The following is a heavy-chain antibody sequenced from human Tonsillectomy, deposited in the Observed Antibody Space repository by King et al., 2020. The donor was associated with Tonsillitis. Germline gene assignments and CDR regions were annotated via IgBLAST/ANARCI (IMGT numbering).Heavy chain of an antibody. D-gene: IGHD3-22*01. CDR3: AKVNYDSSGYDAFDI. CDR1: GFTFSSYA. CDR2: ISGSGGST. J-gene: IGHJ3*02. V-gene: IGHV3-23*04. Sequence: VQLVESGGGLVQPGGSLRLSCAASGFTFSSYAMSWVRQATGKGLEWVSAISGSGGSTYYADSVKGRFTISRDNSNNTRYLQMNSLRAEDTAVYYCAKVNYDSSGYDAFDIWGQGTMVTVSS.